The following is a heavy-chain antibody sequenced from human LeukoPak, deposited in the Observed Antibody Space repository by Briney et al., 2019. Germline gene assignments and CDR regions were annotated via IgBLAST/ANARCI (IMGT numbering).Heavy chain of an antibody. CDR1: GYTFTGYY. CDR3: ARDLGITMVRGVDLFDY. V-gene: IGHV1-2*02. Sequence: ASVKVSCKASGYTFTGYYMHWVRQAPGQGLEWMGWINPNNGGTNYAQKFQGRVTMTRDTSISTAYMELSRLRSDDTAVYYCARDLGITMVRGVDLFDYWGQGTLVTVSS. D-gene: IGHD3-10*01. J-gene: IGHJ4*02. CDR2: INPNNGGT.